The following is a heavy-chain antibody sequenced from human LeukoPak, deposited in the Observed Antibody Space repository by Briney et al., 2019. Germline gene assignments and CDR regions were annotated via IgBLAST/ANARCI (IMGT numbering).Heavy chain of an antibody. Sequence: GWALRLSCAASGFTFSDHFMTWIRQAPGKGLEGVSYISSRGTTIYYADFVKGRFTISRDNAKNSLNLQMNSLRADDTAVYYCARGRPYYYAMDVWGQGTTVTVSS. CDR3: ARGRPYYYAMDV. CDR2: ISSRGTTI. J-gene: IGHJ6*02. V-gene: IGHV3-11*01. D-gene: IGHD6-25*01. CDR1: GFTFSDHF.